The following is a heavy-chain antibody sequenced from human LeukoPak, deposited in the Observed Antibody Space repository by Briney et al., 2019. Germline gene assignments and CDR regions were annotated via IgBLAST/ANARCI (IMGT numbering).Heavy chain of an antibody. CDR2: IYTSGST. D-gene: IGHD3-3*01. CDR1: GGSISSYY. CDR3: ARDSYYDFWSGYHNYYYYYMDV. J-gene: IGHJ6*03. V-gene: IGHV4-4*07. Sequence: SETLSLTCTVSGGSISSYYWSWIRQPAGKGLEWIGRIYTSGSTNYNPSLKSRVTMSVDTSKNQFPLKLSSVTAADTAVYYCARDSYYDFWSGYHNYYYYYMDVWGKGTTVTVSS.